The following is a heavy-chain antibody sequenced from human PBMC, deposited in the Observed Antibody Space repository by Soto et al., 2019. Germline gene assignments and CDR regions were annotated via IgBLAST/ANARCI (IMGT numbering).Heavy chain of an antibody. Sequence: GESLKISCKGSGYSFTSYWISWVRQMPGKGLEWMGRIDPSDSYTNYSPSFQGHVTISADRSTSTAYLQWSSLKASDTAMYYCARQGNWNYAYGMDVWGQGTTVTVSS. CDR3: ARQGNWNYAYGMDV. D-gene: IGHD1-1*01. V-gene: IGHV5-10-1*01. CDR1: GYSFTSYW. CDR2: IDPSDSYT. J-gene: IGHJ6*02.